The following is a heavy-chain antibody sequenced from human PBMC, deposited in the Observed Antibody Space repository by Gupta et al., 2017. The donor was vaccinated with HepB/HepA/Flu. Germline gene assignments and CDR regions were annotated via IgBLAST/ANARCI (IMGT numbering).Heavy chain of an antibody. D-gene: IGHD3-3*01. Sequence: EVQLLESGGGLVQPGGSLRLSGTGSGFSFSGNAMSWVRQAPGRGLEWVSGIGSDLSAHYSDSVRGRFIISRDNSKNTMYLEMNSLRAEDTAIYYCAKDLYFWSATDGWGKGTTVTISS. CDR2: IGSDLSA. CDR1: GFSFSGNA. CDR3: AKDLYFWSATDG. J-gene: IGHJ6*04. V-gene: IGHV3-23*01.